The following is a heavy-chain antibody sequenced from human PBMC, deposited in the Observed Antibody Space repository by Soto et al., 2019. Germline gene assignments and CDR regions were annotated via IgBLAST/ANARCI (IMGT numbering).Heavy chain of an antibody. V-gene: IGHV4-59*01. CDR3: ARGSIAARRVGWFDP. J-gene: IGHJ5*02. CDR2: IYYSGST. CDR1: GGSISSYY. D-gene: IGHD6-6*01. Sequence: SSETLSLTCTVSGGSISSYYWSWIRQPPGKGLEWIGYIYYSGSTNYNPSLKSRVTISVDTSKNQFSLKLSSVTAADTAVYYCARGSIAARRVGWFDPWGQGTLVTVSS.